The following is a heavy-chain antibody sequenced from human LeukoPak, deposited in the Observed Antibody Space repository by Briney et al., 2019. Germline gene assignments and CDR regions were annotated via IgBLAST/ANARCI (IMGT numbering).Heavy chain of an antibody. CDR2: INERGDIT. CDR3: ARGDDISPGRVLEY. D-gene: IGHD3-9*01. J-gene: IGHJ4*02. Sequence: GGSLRLSCVASGFTFSKHPMSWVRQAPGNGLELVSAINERGDITKYADSVMRRFTISRDNSKNTLYFQMNSLRAEDTAVYYCARGDDISPGRVLEYWGRGTLVTVSS. CDR1: GFTFSKHP. V-gene: IGHV3-23*01.